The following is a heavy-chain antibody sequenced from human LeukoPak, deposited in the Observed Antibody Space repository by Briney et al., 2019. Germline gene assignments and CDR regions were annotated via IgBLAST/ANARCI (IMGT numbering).Heavy chain of an antibody. D-gene: IGHD1-26*01. CDR3: AKRGRGKVGADDY. V-gene: IGHV3-23*01. Sequence: AGGSLRLSCAASGFTFSNYAMSWVRQAPGKGLQWVSGISGSGGNTYYADSVKGRFTVSRDNSKNTLYLQTNSLRAEDTAVYYCAKRGRGKVGADDYWGQGTLVTASS. CDR1: GFTFSNYA. CDR2: ISGSGGNT. J-gene: IGHJ4*02.